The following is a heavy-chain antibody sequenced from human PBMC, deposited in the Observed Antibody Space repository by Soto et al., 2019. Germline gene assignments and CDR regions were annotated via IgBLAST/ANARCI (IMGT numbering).Heavy chain of an antibody. CDR2: INPSGGSS. D-gene: IGHD3-22*01. J-gene: IGHJ5*02. CDR1: GYSFSSHY. CDR3: ARKAYYYDAGSFDP. V-gene: IGHV1-46*03. Sequence: ASVKVSCQASGYSFSSHYIHWVRQAPGQGLEWMGIINPSGGSSSYAQKFQGRVTMTSDTSTSTVYMELGSLTSEDTAVYYCARKAYYYDAGSFDPWGQGTLVTVSS.